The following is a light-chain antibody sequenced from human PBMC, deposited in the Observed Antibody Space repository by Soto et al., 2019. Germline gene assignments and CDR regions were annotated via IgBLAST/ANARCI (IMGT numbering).Light chain of an antibody. CDR2: AAS. V-gene: IGKV1-39*01. CDR1: QSISSY. Sequence: IQMTQSPSSLSASVGDRVTITCRASQSISSYLNWYQQKPGKAPKLLIYAASSLQSGVPSRFSGSGSGTDLTLTISSLQPEDFANYYCQQSYSTPPWTFGQGTKVDIK. J-gene: IGKJ1*01. CDR3: QQSYSTPPWT.